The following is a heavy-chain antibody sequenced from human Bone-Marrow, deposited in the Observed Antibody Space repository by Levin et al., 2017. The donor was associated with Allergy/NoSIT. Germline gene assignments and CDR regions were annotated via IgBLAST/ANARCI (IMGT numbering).Heavy chain of an antibody. Sequence: ASVKVSCAASGFTFDSYAMSWVRQAPGKGPEWVSGITGSGGSTFYADSVKGRFTISRDNSKNTLDLQMSSLRADDTAVYYCAKDLDESDDDLWMDYYSIDHWGQGTVVNVCS. CDR1: GFTFDSYA. D-gene: IGHD3-3*01. J-gene: IGHJ4*02. CDR2: ITGSGGST. CDR3: AKDLDESDDDLWMDYYSIDH. V-gene: IGHV3-23*01.